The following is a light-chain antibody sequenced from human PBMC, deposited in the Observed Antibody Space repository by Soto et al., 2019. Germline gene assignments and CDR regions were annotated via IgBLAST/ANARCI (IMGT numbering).Light chain of an antibody. J-gene: IGKJ1*01. CDR1: QTVSSNY. CDR2: EAS. Sequence: EIVLTQSPGTLSLSPGERAALSCRASQTVSSNYLAWYQQKPGQAPRLLIYEASDRATGIPDRFSGSGSGTDFSLTITRLEPEDFAVCYCQHYGSSPQTFGQGTKVEIK. V-gene: IGKV3-20*01. CDR3: QHYGSSPQT.